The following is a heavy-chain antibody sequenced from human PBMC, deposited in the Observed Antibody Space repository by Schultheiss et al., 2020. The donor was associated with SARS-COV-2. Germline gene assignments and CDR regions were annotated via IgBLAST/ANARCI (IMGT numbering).Heavy chain of an antibody. CDR1: GFTFSSYG. Sequence: GGSLRLSCAASGFTFSSYGMHWVRQAPGKGLEWVSYISSSGSTIYYADSVKGRFTISRDNSKNTLYLQMNSLRAEDTAVYYCTRPYYGDYEAPFGYWGQGTLVTVSS. CDR3: TRPYYGDYEAPFGY. D-gene: IGHD4-17*01. V-gene: IGHV3-48*01. CDR2: ISSSGSTI. J-gene: IGHJ4*02.